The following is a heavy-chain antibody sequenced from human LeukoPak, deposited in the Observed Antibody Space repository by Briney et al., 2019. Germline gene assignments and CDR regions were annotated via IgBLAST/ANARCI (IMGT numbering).Heavy chain of an antibody. CDR2: ISYDGSNK. Sequence: GGSLRLSCAASGFTFSSYGMHWVRQAPGKGLEWVAVISYDGSNKYYADSVKGRFTISRDNSKHTLYLQMNSLRAEDTAVYYCAKGGPYYYDSSGYSTQDYWGQGTLATVSS. CDR3: AKGGPYYYDSSGYSTQDY. J-gene: IGHJ4*02. V-gene: IGHV3-30*18. D-gene: IGHD3-22*01. CDR1: GFTFSSYG.